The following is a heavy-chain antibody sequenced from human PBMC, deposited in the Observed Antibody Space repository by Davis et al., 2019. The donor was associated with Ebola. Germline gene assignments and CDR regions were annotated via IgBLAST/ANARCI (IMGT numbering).Heavy chain of an antibody. CDR1: GFTFSSYA. CDR2: ISYDGSNK. J-gene: IGHJ6*02. V-gene: IGHV3-30-3*01. D-gene: IGHD6-19*01. CDR3: ARDIGYSNGWPDYYYYGMDV. Sequence: GESLKISCAASGFTFSSYAMHWVRQAPSKGLEWVAVISYDGSNKYYADSVKGRFTISRDNSKNTLYLQMNSLRAEDTAVYYCARDIGYSNGWPDYYYYGMDVWGQGTTVTVTS.